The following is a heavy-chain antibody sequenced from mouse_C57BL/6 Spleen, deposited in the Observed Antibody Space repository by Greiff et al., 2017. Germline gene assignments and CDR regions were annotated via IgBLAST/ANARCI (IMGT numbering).Heavy chain of an antibody. CDR3: ARLGYYAMDY. J-gene: IGHJ4*01. CDR1: GYAFSSSW. Sequence: VQLQQSGPELVKPGASVKISCKASGYAFSSSWMNWVKQRPGKGLEWIGRIYPGDGDTNYNGKFKGKATLTADKSSSTAYMHLSSLTSEDSAVYFCARLGYYAMDYWGQGTSVTVSS. D-gene: IGHD4-1*01. CDR2: IYPGDGDT. V-gene: IGHV1-82*01.